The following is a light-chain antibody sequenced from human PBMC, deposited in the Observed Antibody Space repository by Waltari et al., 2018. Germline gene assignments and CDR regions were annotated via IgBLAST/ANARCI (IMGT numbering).Light chain of an antibody. CDR3: SSQSTNSVVL. CDR1: ISDVGGSNS. V-gene: IGLV2-14*03. CDR2: DVI. Sequence: QSALTQPASVSGSPGQSITISCTGTISDVGGSNSVSWYQVHPGQAPRVMIYDVINRPSGVSDRFSASKAGNTASLTSSGLQAEDEGDYYCSSQSTNSVVLFGGGTKLTVL. J-gene: IGLJ3*02.